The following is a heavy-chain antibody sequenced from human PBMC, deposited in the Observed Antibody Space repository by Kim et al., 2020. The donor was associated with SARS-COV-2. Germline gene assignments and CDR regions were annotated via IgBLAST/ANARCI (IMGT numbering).Heavy chain of an antibody. D-gene: IGHD5-18*01. V-gene: IGHV3-48*02. J-gene: IGHJ6*02. Sequence: VKGRFTISRDNAKNSLYLKMNSLRDEDTAVYYCAREDTAMANYYYYGMDVWGQGTTVTVSS. CDR3: AREDTAMANYYYYGMDV.